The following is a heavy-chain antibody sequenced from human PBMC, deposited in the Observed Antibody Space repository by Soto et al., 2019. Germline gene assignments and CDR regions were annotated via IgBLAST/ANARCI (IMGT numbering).Heavy chain of an antibody. CDR1: GDSVSSKSAT. J-gene: IGHJ2*01. Sequence: SQTLSLTCAISGDSVSSKSATWSWIRQSPSRGLEWLGRTYYRSKWYNDYAVSVKGRIVINSDTSKNQFSLQLNSVTPEDTAVYYCARDGSGFHWYFDLWGSGTPVTVSS. D-gene: IGHD5-12*01. CDR3: ARDGSGFHWYFDL. V-gene: IGHV6-1*01. CDR2: TYYRSKWYN.